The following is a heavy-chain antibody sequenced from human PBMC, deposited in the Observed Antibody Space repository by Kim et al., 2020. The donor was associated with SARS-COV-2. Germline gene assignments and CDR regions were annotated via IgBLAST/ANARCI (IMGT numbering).Heavy chain of an antibody. D-gene: IGHD2-15*01. CDR1: GYTFTCYY. CDR2: INPNSGGT. J-gene: IGHJ6*02. V-gene: IGHV1-2*02. CDR3: AGGYCSGGSCYSYHYYYGIDV. Sequence: ASVKVSCKTSGYTFTCYYMHWVRQAPGQGLEWMGWINPNSGGTNYAQKFQGRVTMTRDTSISKAYMELSRLRSDDTAVYYCAGGYCSGGSCYSYHYYYGIDVWGQGTTVTVSS.